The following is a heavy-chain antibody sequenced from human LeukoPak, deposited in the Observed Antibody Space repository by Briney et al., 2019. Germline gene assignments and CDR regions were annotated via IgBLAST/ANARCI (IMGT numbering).Heavy chain of an antibody. CDR2: IFDSGAPS. V-gene: IGHV3-23*01. D-gene: IGHD3-16*01. CDR1: RITFRHYA. CDR3: TKAVGGGRDAYDI. Sequence: GGSLRLSCAASRITFRHYAMTWVRQSPGKGLEWVSSIFDSGAPSYYADSVKGRFTISRDNSRNTFYLQMENLRAEDSATYYCTKAVGGGRDAYDIWGQGTRVIVSS. J-gene: IGHJ3*02.